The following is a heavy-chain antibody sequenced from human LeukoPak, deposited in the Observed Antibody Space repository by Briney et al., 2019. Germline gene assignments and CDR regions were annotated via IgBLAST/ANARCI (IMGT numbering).Heavy chain of an antibody. V-gene: IGHV3-53*01. D-gene: IGHD3-22*01. CDR2: IYSGGST. CDR1: GFTVSSNY. J-gene: IGHJ4*02. Sequence: GGSLRLSCAASGFTVSSNYMSWVRQAPGKGLEWVSVIYSGGSTYYADSVKGRFTISRDNSKNTLYLQVNSLRAEDTAVYYCARSGWDSSGYQRPRYYFGYWGQGTLVTVSS. CDR3: ARSGWDSSGYQRPRYYFGY.